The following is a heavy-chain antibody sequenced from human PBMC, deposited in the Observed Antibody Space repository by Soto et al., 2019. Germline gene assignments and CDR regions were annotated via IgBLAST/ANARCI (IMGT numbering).Heavy chain of an antibody. CDR1: GFSLSTSGVG. J-gene: IGHJ3*02. V-gene: IGHV2-5*01. Sequence: QITLKESGPTLVKPTQTLTLTCTFSGFSLSTSGVGVGWIRQPPGKALEWLGLIYWNDDKRYSPSLKSRLTLTKDTSKNMVVIKMTNMEPVDTATYYCAKNIHHYQLDAFDIWGQGTMVTVSS. CDR3: AKNIHHYQLDAFDI. D-gene: IGHD2-2*01. CDR2: IYWNDDK.